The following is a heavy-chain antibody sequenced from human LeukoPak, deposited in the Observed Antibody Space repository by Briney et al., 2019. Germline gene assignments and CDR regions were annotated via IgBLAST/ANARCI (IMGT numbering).Heavy chain of an antibody. CDR1: GYTFTGYY. CDR2: INPNSGGT. CDR3: ARDYSGYPELWGFDY. V-gene: IGHV1-2*02. J-gene: IGHJ4*02. Sequence: ASVKVSCKASGYTFTGYYMHWVRQAPGQGLEWMEWINPNSGGTSYAQKFQGRVTMTRDTSISTAYMELSRLRSDDTAVYYCARDYSGYPELWGFDYWGQGTLVTVSS. D-gene: IGHD5-12*01.